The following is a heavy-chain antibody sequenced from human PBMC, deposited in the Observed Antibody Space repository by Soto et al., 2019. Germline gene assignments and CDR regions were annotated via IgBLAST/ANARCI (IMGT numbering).Heavy chain of an antibody. J-gene: IGHJ4*02. D-gene: IGHD4-17*01. CDR1: GFTFSSYG. Sequence: GGSLRLSCAASGFTFSSYGMHWVRQAPGKGLEWVAVISYDGSNKYYADSVKGRFTISRDNSKNTLYLQMNSLRAEDTAVYYCAKDKRGDYAVGDYWGQGTLVTVSS. CDR3: AKDKRGDYAVGDY. CDR2: ISYDGSNK. V-gene: IGHV3-30*18.